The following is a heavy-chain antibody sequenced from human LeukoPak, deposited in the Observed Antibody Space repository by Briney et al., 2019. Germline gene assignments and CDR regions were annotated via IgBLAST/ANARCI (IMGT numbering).Heavy chain of an antibody. CDR3: ARHGGYRYKTLNYYYYMDV. V-gene: IGHV4-39*01. CDR1: GGSISSSSYY. D-gene: IGHD5-18*01. Sequence: SETLSLTCTVSGGSISSSSYYWGWLRQPPGKGLEWIGSIYYSGSTYYNPSLKSRVTISVDTSKNQFSLKLSSVTAADTAVYHCARHGGYRYKTLNYYYYMDVWGKGTTVTVSS. J-gene: IGHJ6*03. CDR2: IYYSGST.